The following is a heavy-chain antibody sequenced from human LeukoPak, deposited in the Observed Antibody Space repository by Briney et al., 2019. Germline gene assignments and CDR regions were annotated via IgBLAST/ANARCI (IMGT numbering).Heavy chain of an antibody. Sequence: AGGSLRLSCAASGFTFSSYEMNWVRQAPGKGLEWVSYISSSGSTIYYADSVKGRFTISRDNAKNSLYLQMNSLRAEDTAVYYYARALSSSWYPYYYYYGMDVWGKGTTVTVSS. CDR2: ISSSGSTI. CDR1: GFTFSSYE. J-gene: IGHJ6*04. CDR3: ARALSSSWYPYYYYYGMDV. V-gene: IGHV3-48*03. D-gene: IGHD6-13*01.